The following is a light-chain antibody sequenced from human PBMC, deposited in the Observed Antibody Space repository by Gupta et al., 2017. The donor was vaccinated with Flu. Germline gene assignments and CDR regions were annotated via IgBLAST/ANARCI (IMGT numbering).Light chain of an antibody. J-gene: IGLJ1*01. Sequence: QSALPQPPSASGSPGQSVTISCTGTSSDVGGYNYVSWYQQHPGKAPKLMIYEVNKRPSGAPDRFAGSKAGTTASLTVAGRQAEDEDYYYCKSYAGINNVFGTGTKVTVL. V-gene: IGLV2-8*01. CDR1: SSDVGGYNY. CDR2: EVN. CDR3: KSYAGINNV.